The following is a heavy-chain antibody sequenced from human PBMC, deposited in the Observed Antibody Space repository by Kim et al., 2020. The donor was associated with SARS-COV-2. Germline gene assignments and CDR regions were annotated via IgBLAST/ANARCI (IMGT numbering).Heavy chain of an antibody. J-gene: IGHJ4*02. D-gene: IGHD2-2*01. V-gene: IGHV3-30*18. CDR2: ISYDGSNK. CDR3: AKDFPPWRIVVVPANVD. CDR1: GFTFSSYG. Sequence: GGSLRLSCAASGFTFSSYGMHWVRQAPGKGLEWVAVISYDGSNKYYADSVKGRFTISRDNSKNTLYLQMNSLRAEDTAVYYCAKDFPPWRIVVVPANVDWGQGTLVTVSS.